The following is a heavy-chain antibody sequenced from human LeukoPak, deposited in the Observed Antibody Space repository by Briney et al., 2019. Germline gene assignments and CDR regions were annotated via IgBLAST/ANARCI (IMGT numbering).Heavy chain of an antibody. D-gene: IGHD2-15*01. CDR3: ASFGYCRGGSWFDY. V-gene: IGHV3-74*01. CDR1: GFTFSSYW. Sequence: GGSLRLSCAASGFTFSSYWMHWVRQAPGKGLVWVSRINSDGSSTSYADSVNGRFTISNDNAKNTQYLQMNSLRAEDTAVYYCASFGYCRGGSWFDYWGQGTLVTVSS. J-gene: IGHJ4*02. CDR2: INSDGSST.